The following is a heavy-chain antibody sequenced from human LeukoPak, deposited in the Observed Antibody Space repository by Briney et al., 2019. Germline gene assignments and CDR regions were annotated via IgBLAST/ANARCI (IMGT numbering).Heavy chain of an antibody. J-gene: IGHJ4*02. V-gene: IGHV3-7*01. Sequence: GGSLRLSCAASGFTFSSYWMSWVRQAPGRGLGWVANINQDGSDKSYVDSVKGRFTISRDNAKNSLYLQMDSLRAEDTAMYYCVSQFSSSSFYWGQGTPVTVSS. CDR2: INQDGSDK. CDR3: VSQFSSSSFY. CDR1: GFTFSSYW. D-gene: IGHD6-6*01.